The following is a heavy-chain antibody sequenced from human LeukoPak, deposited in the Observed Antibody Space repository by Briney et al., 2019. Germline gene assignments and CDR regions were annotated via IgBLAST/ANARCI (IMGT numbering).Heavy chain of an antibody. D-gene: IGHD1-26*01. CDR3: ARVEGSGSYDY. CDR2: INPNSGGT. Sequence: ASVKVSCKASGYTFTGYYMHWVRQAPGQGLVWMGRINPNSGGTNYAQKFQGRVTMTRDTSISTAYMELSRLRSDDTAVYYCARVEGSGSYDYWGQGTLVTVSS. J-gene: IGHJ4*02. V-gene: IGHV1-2*06. CDR1: GYTFTGYY.